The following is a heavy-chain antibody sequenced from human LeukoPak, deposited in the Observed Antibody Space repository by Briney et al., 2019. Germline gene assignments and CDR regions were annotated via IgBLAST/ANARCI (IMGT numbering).Heavy chain of an antibody. D-gene: IGHD3-22*01. J-gene: IGHJ3*02. Sequence: KPGGSLRLSCAASGLTFSSYSMNWVRQAPGKGLEWVSSISSSSSYIYYADSVKGRFTISRDNAKNSLYQQMNSLRAEDTAVYYCARLYYDSSGYYYGAFDIWGQGTMVTVSS. CDR1: GLTFSSYS. CDR2: ISSSSSYI. CDR3: ARLYYDSSGYYYGAFDI. V-gene: IGHV3-21*01.